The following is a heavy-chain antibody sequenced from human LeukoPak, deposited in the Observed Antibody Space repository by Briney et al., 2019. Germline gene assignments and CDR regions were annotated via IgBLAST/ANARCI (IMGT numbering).Heavy chain of an antibody. CDR1: GGSISSSSAY. CDR3: VSPRGFSYGYFDY. Sequence: PSETLSLTCTVSGGSISSSSAYWGWIRQPPGRGLEWIGSIYYSKNTYYNPSLKSRVTISADTSKNQFSLTLGSVSATDTAVYYCVSPRGFSYGYFDYWGQGTLVTVSS. J-gene: IGHJ4*02. D-gene: IGHD5-18*01. CDR2: IYYSKNT. V-gene: IGHV4-39*01.